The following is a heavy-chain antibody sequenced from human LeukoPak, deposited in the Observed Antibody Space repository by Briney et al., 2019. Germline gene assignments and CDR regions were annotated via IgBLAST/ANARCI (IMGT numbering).Heavy chain of an antibody. CDR2: IYYSGST. CDR3: ARSLWYYDS. D-gene: IGHD3-22*01. Sequence: SETLSLTCTVSGGSVSSYYWSWIRQPPGKGLEWIGYIYYSGSTNYNPSLKSRVTISVDTSKNQFSLKLSSVTAADTAVYYCARSLWYYDSWGQGTLVTVSS. J-gene: IGHJ4*02. CDR1: GGSVSSYY. V-gene: IGHV4-59*02.